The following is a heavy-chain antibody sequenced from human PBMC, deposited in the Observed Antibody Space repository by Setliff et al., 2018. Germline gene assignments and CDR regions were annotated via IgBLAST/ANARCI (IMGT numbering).Heavy chain of an antibody. Sequence: GGSLRLSCGASGFPFSKYWMYWVRQVPGKGLVWVSRINGDGTITNYADSVKGRFTISRDNAKNTLYLQMNSLRGEDTAVYFCASIDWGENFYNMDVWGKGTTVTVSS. V-gene: IGHV3-74*01. D-gene: IGHD7-27*01. CDR1: GFPFSKYW. CDR3: ASIDWGENFYNMDV. CDR2: INGDGTIT. J-gene: IGHJ6*03.